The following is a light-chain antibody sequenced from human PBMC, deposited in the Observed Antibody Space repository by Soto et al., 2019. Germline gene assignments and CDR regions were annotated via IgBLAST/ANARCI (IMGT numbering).Light chain of an antibody. CDR1: QSISTW. V-gene: IGKV1-5*01. CDR2: DAS. J-gene: IGKJ1*01. CDR3: QQYNSYST. Sequence: DIQMTQSPSTLSASVEDRVTITCRASQSISTWLAWYQQKPGKAPKLLIYDASSLESGVPSRFSGSGSGTEFTLTISSLQPEDFASYYCQQYNSYSTFGQGTKVEIK.